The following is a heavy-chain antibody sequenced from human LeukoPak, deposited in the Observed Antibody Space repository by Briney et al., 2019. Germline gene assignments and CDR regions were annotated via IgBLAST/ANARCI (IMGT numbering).Heavy chain of an antibody. J-gene: IGHJ4*02. V-gene: IGHV3-21*01. Sequence: PGGSLRLSCAASGFPFSAYSMNWVRQAAGKGLEWVSSISGSSSSMFYADSVKGRFTLSRDNAKNSLYLQMNSLRAEDTAVYYCAKAYYDSSGYSYYFDYWGQGTLVTASS. CDR3: AKAYYDSSGYSYYFDY. CDR2: ISGSSSSM. D-gene: IGHD3-22*01. CDR1: GFPFSAYS.